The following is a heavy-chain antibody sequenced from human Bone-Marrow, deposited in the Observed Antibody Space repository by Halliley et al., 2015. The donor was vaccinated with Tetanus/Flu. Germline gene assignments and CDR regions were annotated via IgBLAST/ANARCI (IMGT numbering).Heavy chain of an antibody. V-gene: IGHV3-30*03. J-gene: IGHJ4*02. CDR2: VSYDGSYK. D-gene: IGHD3-22*01. Sequence: SLRLSCAASGFTFSSYGMHWVRQAPGKGLQWVAVVSYDGSYKYYADSVKGRFTISRDNSKSTLFLQMNSLRAEDTAVYYCARDLSYSFDSSGQSPAYFDYWGQGALVTVSS. CDR3: ARDLSYSFDSSGQSPAYFDY. CDR1: GFTFSSYG.